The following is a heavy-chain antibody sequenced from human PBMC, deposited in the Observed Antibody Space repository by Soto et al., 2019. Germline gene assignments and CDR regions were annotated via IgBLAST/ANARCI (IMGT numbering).Heavy chain of an antibody. CDR1: GITFSTYA. Sequence: ASVKVSCKASGITFSTYAIHWVRQAPGQRLEWKGWINAGNGNTRYSQKLQGRVTLTRDTSASTAYMDLSSLRSEDTAIYYCARAISGYVTWGQGTLVTVSS. J-gene: IGHJ5*02. V-gene: IGHV1-3*01. D-gene: IGHD5-12*01. CDR2: INAGNGNT. CDR3: ARAISGYVT.